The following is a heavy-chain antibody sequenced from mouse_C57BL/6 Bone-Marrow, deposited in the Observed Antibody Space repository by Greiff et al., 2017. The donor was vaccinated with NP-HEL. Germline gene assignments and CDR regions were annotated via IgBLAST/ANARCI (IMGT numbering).Heavy chain of an antibody. CDR3: ARDDYGSSFGGFAY. J-gene: IGHJ3*01. Sequence: QVQLQQPGAELVKPGASVKMSCKASGYTFTSYWITWVKQRPGQGLEWIGDIYPGSGSTNYNEKFKSKATLTVDKSSSTAYMQLSSLTSEDSAVYYCARDDYGSSFGGFAYRGQGTLVTVSA. CDR1: GYTFTSYW. CDR2: IYPGSGST. D-gene: IGHD1-1*01. V-gene: IGHV1-55*01.